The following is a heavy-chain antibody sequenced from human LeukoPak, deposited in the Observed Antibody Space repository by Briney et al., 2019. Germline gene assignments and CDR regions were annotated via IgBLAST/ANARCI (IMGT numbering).Heavy chain of an antibody. CDR3: ARESVAGGFEY. Sequence: SMKVSCKASGGTFSSYNFIWVRQAPGQGLEWMGGIIPMQGTPNYAQKFQDRVTISADKSTTTVYMALSSLRYEDTAMYYCARESVAGGFEYWGQGTLVTVSS. D-gene: IGHD6-19*01. V-gene: IGHV1-69*08. CDR2: IIPMQGTP. CDR1: GGTFSSYN. J-gene: IGHJ4*02.